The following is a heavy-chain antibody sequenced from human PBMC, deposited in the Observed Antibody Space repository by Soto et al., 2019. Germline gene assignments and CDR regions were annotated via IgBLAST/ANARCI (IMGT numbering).Heavy chain of an antibody. J-gene: IGHJ6*02. Sequence: QVQLVESGGGVVQPGRSLRLSCAASGFTFSSYGMHWVRQAPGKGLEWVAVIWYDGSNKYYADSVKGRFTISRDNSKNTLYLQMNSLRAEDTAVYYCARERIAAAGTVRYGMDVWDQGTTVTVSS. CDR3: ARERIAAAGTVRYGMDV. D-gene: IGHD6-13*01. V-gene: IGHV3-33*01. CDR2: IWYDGSNK. CDR1: GFTFSSYG.